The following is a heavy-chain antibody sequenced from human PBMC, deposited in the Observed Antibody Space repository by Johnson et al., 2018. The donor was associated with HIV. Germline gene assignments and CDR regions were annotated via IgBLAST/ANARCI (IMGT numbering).Heavy chain of an antibody. CDR3: ARDHGWSRGWLFDAFDI. CDR1: GFTFSNAW. D-gene: IGHD6-19*01. V-gene: IGHV3-15*01. Sequence: VQLVESGGGLVKPGGSLRLSCAVSGFTFSNAWMSWVRQAPGKGLEWVGRIKSKTDGGTTDYAAPVKGRFTISRDDSNNTLYLQMNSLRPEDTAVYYCARDHGWSRGWLFDAFDIWGQGTMVTVSS. CDR2: IKSKTDGGTT. J-gene: IGHJ3*02.